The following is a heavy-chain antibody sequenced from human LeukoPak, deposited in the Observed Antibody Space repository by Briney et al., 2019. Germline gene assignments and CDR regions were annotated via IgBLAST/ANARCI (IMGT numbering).Heavy chain of an antibody. CDR3: ARTRLDREYFDL. V-gene: IGHV3-23*01. J-gene: IGHJ4*02. D-gene: IGHD1-1*01. CDR2: ISDSGVTT. Sequence: GGSLRLSCAVSGFTFSNYAMTWVRQAPGKGLEWVSVISDSGVTTYYADSVKGRFTISRDNSKYTLYLQMNSLRAGDTAVYFCARTRLDREYFDLWGQGILVTISS. CDR1: GFTFSNYA.